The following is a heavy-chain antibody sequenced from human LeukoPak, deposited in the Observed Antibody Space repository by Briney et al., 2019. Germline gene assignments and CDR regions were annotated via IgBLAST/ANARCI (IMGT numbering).Heavy chain of an antibody. Sequence: GASVKVSCKASGYTFTGYYMHWVRQAPGQGLEWMGWMNPNSGDTGYTQKFQGRVTLTRNTSISTAYMELSSLRSEDTAVYYCAREDAGGFDYWGQGTLVTVSS. V-gene: IGHV1-8*03. CDR1: GYTFTGYY. CDR3: AREDAGGFDY. D-gene: IGHD3-16*01. J-gene: IGHJ4*02. CDR2: MNPNSGDT.